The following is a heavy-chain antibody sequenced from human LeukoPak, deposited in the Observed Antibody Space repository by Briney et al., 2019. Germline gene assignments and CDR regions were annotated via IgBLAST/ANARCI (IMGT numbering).Heavy chain of an antibody. V-gene: IGHV4-59*01. D-gene: IGHD2-21*02. Sequence: SETLSLTCTVSGGSNYWSWIRQPPGKGLEWIAYIHYSGSPNYNPSLKSRVTISVDTSKNQFSLKLSSVIAADTAVYYCARDCGGDCYSGVDAFDIWGQGTMVTVSS. CDR1: GGSNY. CDR3: ARDCGGDCYSGVDAFDI. J-gene: IGHJ3*02. CDR2: IHYSGSP.